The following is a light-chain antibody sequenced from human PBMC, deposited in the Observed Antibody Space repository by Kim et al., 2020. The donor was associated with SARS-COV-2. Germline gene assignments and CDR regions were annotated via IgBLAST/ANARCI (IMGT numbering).Light chain of an antibody. V-gene: IGKV1-9*01. Sequence: SSVGARVTITCRPSQGISSYLAWYQQKPGKAPKLLIYAAYTLVSGVPSRFSGSRSGTEFTLTISSLQAEDFATYYCQQLNSFPITFGQGTRLEIK. CDR3: QQLNSFPIT. CDR2: AAY. J-gene: IGKJ5*01. CDR1: QGISSY.